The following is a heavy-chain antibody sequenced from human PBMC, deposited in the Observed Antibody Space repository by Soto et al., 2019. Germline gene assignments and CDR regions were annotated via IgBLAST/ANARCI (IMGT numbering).Heavy chain of an antibody. CDR3: SFQESTTVTTFEY. J-gene: IGHJ4*02. V-gene: IGHV3-15*01. CDR1: GFSFNNAW. CDR2: IKSKTDAETT. Sequence: EVQLVESGGGLIKPGGSLRLSCAASGFSFNNAWMTWVRQAPGKGLEWVGRIKSKTDAETTDYAAPVKGRYTISRDDSQNTLYLQKNSLQTADTAVYYCSFQESTTVTTFEYWGQGTLVTGSS. D-gene: IGHD4-17*01.